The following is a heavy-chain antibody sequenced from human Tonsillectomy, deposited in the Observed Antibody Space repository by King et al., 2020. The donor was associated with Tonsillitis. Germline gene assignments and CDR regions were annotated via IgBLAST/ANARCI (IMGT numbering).Heavy chain of an antibody. CDR1: GFTFSDYD. CDR3: ARGHYSSFLEV. V-gene: IGHV3-13*01. D-gene: IGHD5-12*01. CDR2: IGTAGDT. Sequence: VQLVESGGGLVQPGGSLRLSCAASGFTFSDYDFHWVRQAPGKGLEWVSAIGTAGDTYYAGSVQGRFTISTEDAKNSLYLQMNSLGAGDTAVYYCARGHYSSFLEVWGKGTTVTVSS. J-gene: IGHJ6*04.